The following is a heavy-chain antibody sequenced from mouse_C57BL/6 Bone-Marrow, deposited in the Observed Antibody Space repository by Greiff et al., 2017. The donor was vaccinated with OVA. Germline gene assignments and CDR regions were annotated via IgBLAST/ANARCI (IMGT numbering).Heavy chain of an antibody. Sequence: EVQVVESGGGLVKPGGSLKLSCAASGFTFSDYGMHWVRQAPEKGLEWVAYISSGSSTIYYADTVKGRFTISRDNAKNTLFLQMTSLRSEDTAMYYCARGGDGFRFAYWGQGTLVTVSA. D-gene: IGHD2-3*01. CDR3: ARGGDGFRFAY. CDR1: GFTFSDYG. V-gene: IGHV5-17*01. CDR2: ISSGSSTI. J-gene: IGHJ3*01.